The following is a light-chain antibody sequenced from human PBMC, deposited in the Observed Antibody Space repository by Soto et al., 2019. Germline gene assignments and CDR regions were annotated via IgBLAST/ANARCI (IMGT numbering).Light chain of an antibody. Sequence: QYVLTQPASVSGSPGQSITISCTGTSSDVGGYNFVSWYQQHPGTAPKLIIYEVTNRPSGVSTRFSGSKSGNTASLTISRLQAEDEGNYYCCSYTRSTTWVFGGGTKVTVL. CDR2: EVT. CDR1: SSDVGGYNF. CDR3: CSYTRSTTWV. V-gene: IGLV2-14*01. J-gene: IGLJ3*02.